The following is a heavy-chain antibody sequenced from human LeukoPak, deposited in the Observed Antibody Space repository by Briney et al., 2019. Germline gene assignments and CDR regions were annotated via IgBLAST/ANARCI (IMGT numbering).Heavy chain of an antibody. J-gene: IGHJ4*02. CDR2: IYYSGST. CDR1: GGSISSYY. Sequence: PSETLSLTCTVSGGSISSYYWSWIRQPPGKGLEWIGYIYYSGSTNYNPSLKSRVTISVDTSKNQFPLKLSSVTAADTAVYYCARDRTTRDGYDYWGQGTLVTVSS. CDR3: ARDRTTRDGYDY. V-gene: IGHV4-59*12. D-gene: IGHD5-24*01.